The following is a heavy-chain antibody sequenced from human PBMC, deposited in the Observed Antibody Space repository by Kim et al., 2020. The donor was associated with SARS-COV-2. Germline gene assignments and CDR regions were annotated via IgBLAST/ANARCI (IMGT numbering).Heavy chain of an antibody. CDR1: GYSFTSYW. J-gene: IGHJ4*02. Sequence: GESLKISCKGSGYSFTSYWISWVRQMPGKGLEWMGRIDPSDSYTNYSPSFQGHVTISADKSISTAYLQWSSLKASDTAMYYCARHTGSLWHPGLYWGQGTLVTVSA. CDR3: ARHTGSLWHPGLY. CDR2: IDPSDSYT. V-gene: IGHV5-10-1*01. D-gene: IGHD5-18*01.